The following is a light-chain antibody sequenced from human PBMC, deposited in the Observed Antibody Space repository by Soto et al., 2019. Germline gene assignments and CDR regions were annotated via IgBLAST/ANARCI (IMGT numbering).Light chain of an antibody. V-gene: IGKV3-20*01. J-gene: IGKJ1*01. CDR1: QSVRSSY. CDR3: QQYGSSPWT. CDR2: GAS. Sequence: EIVLTQSPGTLSLSPGERATLSCRASQSVRSSYLAWYQQKPGQAPRLLIYGASSRATGIPDRFSGSGSGTDFTITISRLEPEDSAVYYCQQYGSSPWTFGQGTKVEIK.